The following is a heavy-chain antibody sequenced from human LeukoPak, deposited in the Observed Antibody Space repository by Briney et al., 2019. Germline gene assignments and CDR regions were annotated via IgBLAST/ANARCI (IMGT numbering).Heavy chain of an antibody. CDR2: IYYSGST. V-gene: IGHV4-59*01. CDR3: ATNGRRGGDFDY. D-gene: IGHD3-16*01. J-gene: IGHJ4*02. Sequence: SETLSLTCTVSGGSISSYYWSWIRQPPGKGLEWIGYIYYSGSTNYNPSLKSRVTISVDTSKNQFSLKLSSVTAADTAVYYCATNGRRGGDFDYWGQGTLVTVSS. CDR1: GGSISSYY.